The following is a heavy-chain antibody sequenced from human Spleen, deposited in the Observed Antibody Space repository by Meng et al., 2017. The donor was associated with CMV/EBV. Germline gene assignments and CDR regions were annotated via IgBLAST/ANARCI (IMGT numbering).Heavy chain of an antibody. Sequence: SDASTGRIAYSWAWIRQPPGKGLEWIGHIYYSGQTYYNPSVKSRLTMSIDTSKRQFSLSLGSVNAADSAVYFCARIEDNWNYALSYWGQGILVTVSS. D-gene: IGHD1-7*01. CDR1: DASTGRIAYS. J-gene: IGHJ4*02. CDR2: IYYSGQT. CDR3: ARIEDNWNYALSY. V-gene: IGHV4-39*07.